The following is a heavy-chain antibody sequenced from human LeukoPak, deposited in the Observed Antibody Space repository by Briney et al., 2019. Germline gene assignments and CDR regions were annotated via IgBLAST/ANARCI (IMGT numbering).Heavy chain of an antibody. CDR3: ARDAPDYCSSTSCPNNWFDP. V-gene: IGHV1-69*06. D-gene: IGHD2-2*01. J-gene: IGHJ5*02. CDR2: IIPLFGTP. Sequence: GSSVKVSCKASGGTFSSYTISWVRQAPGQGLEWMGGIIPLFGTPDYAQKFQDRLTITADKSTSTAYMELRSLRSDDTAVYYCARDAPDYCSSTSCPNNWFDPWGQGTLVTVSS. CDR1: GGTFSSYT.